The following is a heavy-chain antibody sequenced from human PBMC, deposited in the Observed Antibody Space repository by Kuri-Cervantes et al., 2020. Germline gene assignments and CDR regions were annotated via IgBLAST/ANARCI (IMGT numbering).Heavy chain of an antibody. V-gene: IGHV1-69*13. CDR3: ASRDQAAEYLRYGMDV. Sequence: SVKVSCKASGGTFSSYAISWVRQAPGQGLEWVGGIIPIFGTANYAQKFQGRVTITADESTSTAYMELSSLRSEDTAVYYCASRDQAAEYLRYGMDVWGQGTTVTVSS. D-gene: IGHD6-13*01. J-gene: IGHJ6*02. CDR1: GGTFSSYA. CDR2: IIPIFGTA.